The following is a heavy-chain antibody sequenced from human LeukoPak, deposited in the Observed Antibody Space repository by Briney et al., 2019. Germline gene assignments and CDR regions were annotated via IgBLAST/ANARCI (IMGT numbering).Heavy chain of an antibody. Sequence: GRSLRLSCAASGFTFSSYGMHWVRQAPGKGLEWVAVIWYDGSNKYYADSVKGRFTISRDNSKNTLYLQMNSLRAEDTAVYYCARDCSSGWYWVDYWGQGTLVTVPS. D-gene: IGHD6-19*01. CDR3: ARDCSSGWYWVDY. CDR2: IWYDGSNK. J-gene: IGHJ4*02. V-gene: IGHV3-33*01. CDR1: GFTFSSYG.